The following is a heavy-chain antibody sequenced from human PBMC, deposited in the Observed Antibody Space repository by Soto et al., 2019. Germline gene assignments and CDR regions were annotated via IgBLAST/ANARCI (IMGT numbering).Heavy chain of an antibody. V-gene: IGHV3-23*01. CDR2: ITRTSGTT. J-gene: IGHJ5*02. CDR3: ATSSRDRITVFGEVMNPPFVNWFDR. CDR1: VFTMSNYV. D-gene: IGHD3-3*01. Sequence: GGSLRLSCVTSVFTMSNYVMNWVRQAPGKGLEWISAITRTSGTTYYADSVKGRSTVSRDNSKNTLFLQLSNLRADDTATYYCATSSRDRITVFGEVMNPPFVNWFDRWGQGTLVTVSS.